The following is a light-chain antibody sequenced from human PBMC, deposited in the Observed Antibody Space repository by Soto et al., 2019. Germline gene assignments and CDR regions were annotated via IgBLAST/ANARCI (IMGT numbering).Light chain of an antibody. CDR1: QSISSY. V-gene: IGKV1-5*01. CDR3: QHYNSYPYT. Sequence: DIQITQSPSSLSASVGAGVRITCRASQSISSYLNWYQQKPGKAPDLLIYDASSLESGVPSRFSGSGSGTEFTLTISSLQPDDFATYYCQHYNSYPYTFGRGTKVDIK. CDR2: DAS. J-gene: IGKJ2*01.